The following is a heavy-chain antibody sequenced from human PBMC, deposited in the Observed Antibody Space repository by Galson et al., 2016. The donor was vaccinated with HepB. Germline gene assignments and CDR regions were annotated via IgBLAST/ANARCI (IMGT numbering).Heavy chain of an antibody. V-gene: IGHV3-30*03. J-gene: IGHJ4*02. D-gene: IGHD3-16*01. CDR1: GFSLGGYG. Sequence: SLRLSCAASGFSLGGYGMHWVRQAPGKGLEWVALIVYDGSNEHYGDSVKARFTISRDNSKNTLYLEMNSMRAEDTAVYYCARDLLGGCFDYWGQGTLVTVAS. CDR2: IVYDGSNE. CDR3: ARDLLGGCFDY.